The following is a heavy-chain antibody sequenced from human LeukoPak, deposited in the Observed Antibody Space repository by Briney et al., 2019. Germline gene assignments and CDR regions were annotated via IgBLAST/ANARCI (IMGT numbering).Heavy chain of an antibody. V-gene: IGHV4-4*07. Sequence: SETLSLTCTVSGGSISSYYWSWIRQPAGKGREWIGRIYSSGSTNYNPSLKSRVTMSVDMSRNQFSLKLSSVTAADTAVYYCARVSPGGNSDYLGQGTLVTVSS. CDR2: IYSSGST. D-gene: IGHD4-23*01. J-gene: IGHJ4*02. CDR1: GGSISSYY. CDR3: ARVSPGGNSDY.